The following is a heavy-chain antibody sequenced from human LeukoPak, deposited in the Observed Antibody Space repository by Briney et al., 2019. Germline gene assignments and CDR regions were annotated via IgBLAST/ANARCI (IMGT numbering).Heavy chain of an antibody. V-gene: IGHV4-4*07. CDR3: ARGGQWFDP. CDR1: GDSISSFF. CDR2: IYTSETT. Sequence: SETLSLTCTVFGDSISSFFRPWIRQPAGKGLEWIGCIYTSETTNYNPSLKSRVTMSVDTSKNEIYLRLSSVTAADTAVYYCARGGQWFDPWGQGTLVTVSS. J-gene: IGHJ5*02.